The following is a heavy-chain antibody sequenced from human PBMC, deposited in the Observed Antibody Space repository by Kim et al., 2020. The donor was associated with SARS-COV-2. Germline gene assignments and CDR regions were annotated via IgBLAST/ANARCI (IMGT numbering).Heavy chain of an antibody. CDR1: GYTFTSYG. J-gene: IGHJ4*02. Sequence: ASVKVSCKASGYTFTSYGISWGRQAPGQGLEWMGWISAYNGNTNYAQKLQGRVTMTTDTSTSTAYMELRSLRSDDTAVYYCAREGIAVAGTFPFDYWGQGTLVTVSS. D-gene: IGHD6-19*01. V-gene: IGHV1-18*01. CDR2: ISAYNGNT. CDR3: AREGIAVAGTFPFDY.